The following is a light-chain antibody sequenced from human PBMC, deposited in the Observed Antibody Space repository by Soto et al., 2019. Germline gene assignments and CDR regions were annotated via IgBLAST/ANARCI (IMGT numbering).Light chain of an antibody. CDR3: QQANSFPWT. Sequence: DIQMTQSPSSVSASVGDRVTITCRASQSSSSWIAWYQQKPGKAPKLRIYAASSLQSGVPSRFSGSGSGTDFTLTINSLQPEDFATYYCQQANSFPWTFGQGTKVEIK. V-gene: IGKV1-12*02. J-gene: IGKJ1*01. CDR1: QSSSSW. CDR2: AAS.